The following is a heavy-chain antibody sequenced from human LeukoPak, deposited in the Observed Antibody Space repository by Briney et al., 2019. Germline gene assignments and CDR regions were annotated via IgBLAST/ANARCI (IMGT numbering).Heavy chain of an antibody. CDR1: GGSISSYY. J-gene: IGHJ2*01. CDR2: IYYSGST. V-gene: IGHV4-59*08. CDR3: ARRTYFDL. Sequence: SETLSLTCTVSGGSISSYYWSWIRQPPGKGLEWIGYIYYSGSTTYNPSLKSRVPISVDTSKNQFSLRLTSVTAADTAVYYCARRTYFDLWGRGTLVTVSS.